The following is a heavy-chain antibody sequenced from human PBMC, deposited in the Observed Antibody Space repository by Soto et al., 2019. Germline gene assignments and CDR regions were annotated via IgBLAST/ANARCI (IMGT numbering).Heavy chain of an antibody. D-gene: IGHD6-6*01. CDR1: GYTLTSYW. V-gene: IGHV5-51*01. CDR2: IYPGDSET. J-gene: IGHJ5*01. Sequence: GESLKICCXGSGYTLTSYWIAWVRQMPGKGLEWMGIIYPGDSETRYSPSFQGQVTISADKSILTAYLQWTSLKASDTAMYYCATRYYSTSSFWFDYWGQGTLVTVSS. CDR3: ATRYYSTSSFWFDY.